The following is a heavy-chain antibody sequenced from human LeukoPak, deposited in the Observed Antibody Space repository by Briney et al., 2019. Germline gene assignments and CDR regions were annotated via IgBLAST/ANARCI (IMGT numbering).Heavy chain of an antibody. J-gene: IGHJ3*02. Sequence: GGSLRLSCAASEFSVGSNYMTWVRQAPGKGLEWVSLIYSGGSTYYADSVKGRFTISRDNSKNTLYLQMNSLRAGDTALYYCAKDSISAAARGDAFDIWGQGTMVTVSS. V-gene: IGHV3-66*01. CDR1: EFSVGSNY. CDR2: IYSGGST. CDR3: AKDSISAAARGDAFDI. D-gene: IGHD6-13*01.